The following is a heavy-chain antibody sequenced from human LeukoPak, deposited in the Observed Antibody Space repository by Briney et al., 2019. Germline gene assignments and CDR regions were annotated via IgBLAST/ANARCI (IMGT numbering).Heavy chain of an antibody. CDR1: GYTFSSYD. Sequence: ASVKVSCKASGYTFSSYDINWVRQAAGQGLEWMGWMNPKTGYTGFSQKFQGRVTITRDTSISTAYMELSRLTSEDTGVYYCTRGLPRDGLVVIAAANEYWGQGSLVTVSS. CDR2: MNPKTGYT. D-gene: IGHD2-2*01. CDR3: TRGLPRDGLVVIAAANEY. V-gene: IGHV1-8*03. J-gene: IGHJ4*02.